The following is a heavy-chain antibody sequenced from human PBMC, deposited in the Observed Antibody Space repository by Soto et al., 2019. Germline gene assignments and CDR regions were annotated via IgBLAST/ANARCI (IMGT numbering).Heavy chain of an antibody. J-gene: IGHJ3*02. CDR2: IYPGDSDT. D-gene: IGHD5-12*01. V-gene: IGHV5-51*03. CDR3: ASTPYSGYRLDAFDI. CDR1: GYSFTSYW. Sequence: GESLKISCKGSGYSFTSYWIGWVRQMPGKGLEWMGIIYPGDSDTRYSPSFQGQVTISADKSISTAYLQWSSLKASDTAMYYCASTPYSGYRLDAFDIWGQGTMVTV.